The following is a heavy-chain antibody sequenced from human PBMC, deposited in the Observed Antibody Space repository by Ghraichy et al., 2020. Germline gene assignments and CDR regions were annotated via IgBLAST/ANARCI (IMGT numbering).Heavy chain of an antibody. CDR2: INHSGST. Sequence: SETLSLTCAVYGGSFSGYYWSWIRQPPGKGLEWIGEINHSGSTNYNPSLKSRVTISVDTSKNQFSLKLSSVTAADTAVYYCARGREQQLVRGGGISKYYFDYWGQGTLVTVSS. CDR1: GGSFSGYY. D-gene: IGHD6-13*01. CDR3: ARGREQQLVRGGGISKYYFDY. V-gene: IGHV4-34*01. J-gene: IGHJ4*02.